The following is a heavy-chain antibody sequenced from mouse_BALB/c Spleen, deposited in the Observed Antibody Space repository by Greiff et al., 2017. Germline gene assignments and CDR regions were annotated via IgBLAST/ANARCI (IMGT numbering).Heavy chain of an antibody. Sequence: EVKLMESGGGLVKLGGSLKLSCAASGFTFSSYYMSWVRQTPEKRLELVAAINSNGGSTYYPDTVKGRFTISRDNAKNTLYLQMSSLKSEDTALYYCARQGYDYDEFAYWGQGTLVTVSA. D-gene: IGHD2-4*01. CDR1: GFTFSSYY. CDR3: ARQGYDYDEFAY. V-gene: IGHV5-6-2*01. CDR2: INSNGGST. J-gene: IGHJ3*01.